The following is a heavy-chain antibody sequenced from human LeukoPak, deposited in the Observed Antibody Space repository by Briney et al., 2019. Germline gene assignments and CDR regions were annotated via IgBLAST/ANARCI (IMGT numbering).Heavy chain of an antibody. CDR3: AGGYCSGGSCYGPYCFDP. V-gene: IGHV4-59*08. CDR1: GGSISSYY. J-gene: IGHJ5*02. Sequence: SETLSLTRTVSGGSISSYYWSWIRQPPGKGLEWIGYIYYSGSTNYNPSLKSRVTISVDTSKNQFSLKLSSVTAADTAVYYCAGGYCSGGSCYGPYCFDPWRRATLVTVSS. D-gene: IGHD2-15*01. CDR2: IYYSGST.